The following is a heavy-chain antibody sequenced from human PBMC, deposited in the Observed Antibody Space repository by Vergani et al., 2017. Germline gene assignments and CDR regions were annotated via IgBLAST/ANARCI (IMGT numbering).Heavy chain of an antibody. Sequence: QVQLQESGPGLVKPSQTLSLTCTVSGGSISSGDYYWSWIRQPPGKGLEWIGYIYYSGSTYYNPSLKSRVTISVYTSKNQFSLKLSSVTAADTAVYYCASVRLDDSSGYYYYYGMDVWGQGTTVTVSS. CDR1: GGSISSGDYY. J-gene: IGHJ6*02. V-gene: IGHV4-30-4*01. D-gene: IGHD3-22*01. CDR3: ASVRLDDSSGYYYYYGMDV. CDR2: IYYSGST.